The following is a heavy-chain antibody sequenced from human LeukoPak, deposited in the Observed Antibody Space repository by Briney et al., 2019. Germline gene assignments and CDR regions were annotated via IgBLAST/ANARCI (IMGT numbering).Heavy chain of an antibody. CDR3: ARDPIGYDSSGYDY. J-gene: IGHJ4*02. V-gene: IGHV4-59*01. CDR1: GGSISSYY. D-gene: IGHD3-22*01. CDR2: IYYSGST. Sequence: PSETLSLTCTVSGGSISSYYWSWIRQPPGKGLEWIGYIYYSGSTNYNPSLKSRVTISVDTSKDQFSLKLSSVTAADTAVYYCARDPIGYDSSGYDYWGQGTLVTVSS.